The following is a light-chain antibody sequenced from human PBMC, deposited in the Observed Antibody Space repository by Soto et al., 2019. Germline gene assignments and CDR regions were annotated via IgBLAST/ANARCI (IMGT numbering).Light chain of an antibody. CDR3: CSYAGSHTFV. J-gene: IGLJ2*01. V-gene: IGLV2-14*01. Sequence: QSALTQPASVSGSPGQSITISCSGGTSDIGTYNYVSWYQHHPGKVPKVMIYEVSNRPSGVSNRFSGSKSGNTASLTISGLQPEDEADYYCCSYAGSHTFVFGGGTKLTVL. CDR1: TSDIGTYNY. CDR2: EVS.